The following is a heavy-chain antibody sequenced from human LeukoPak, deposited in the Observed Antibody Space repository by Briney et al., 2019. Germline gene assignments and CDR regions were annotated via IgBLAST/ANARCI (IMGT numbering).Heavy chain of an antibody. CDR3: ARLGYSSSWYYYYYYMDV. D-gene: IGHD6-13*01. CDR1: GNSFGDYY. V-gene: IGHV4-4*07. CDR2: IYTSGST. Sequence: ASETLSLTCTVSGNSFGDYYWSWIRQPAGKGLEWIGRIYTSGSTNYNPSLKSRVTISVDTSKNQFSLKLSSVTAADTAVYYCARLGYSSSWYYYYYYMDVWGKGTTVTISS. J-gene: IGHJ6*03.